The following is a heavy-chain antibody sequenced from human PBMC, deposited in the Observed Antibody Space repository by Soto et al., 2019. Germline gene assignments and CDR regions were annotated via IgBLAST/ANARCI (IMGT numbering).Heavy chain of an antibody. D-gene: IGHD3-10*02. V-gene: IGHV4-59*02. Sequence: NPSETLSLTCSVSDASVSKYYWSWIRQPPGKGLEWIGYISHTGYTSYNPSLESRLTISMDKSKNQISLNWNSVTTADTAVYYCARGHLLFGYLGQGTPVTVSS. CDR3: ARGHLLFGY. CDR2: ISHTGYT. J-gene: IGHJ4*02. CDR1: DASVSKYY.